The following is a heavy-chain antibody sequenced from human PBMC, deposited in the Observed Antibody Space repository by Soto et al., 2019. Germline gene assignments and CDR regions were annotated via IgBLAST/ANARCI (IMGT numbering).Heavy chain of an antibody. J-gene: IGHJ2*01. Sequence: GSLRLSCAASGFTFSSYAMSWVRQAPGKGLEWVSAISGSGGSTYYADSVKGRFTISRDNSKNTLYLQMNSLRAEDTAVYYCAKDRTRGELLIRYFDLWGRGTLVTVSS. V-gene: IGHV3-23*01. CDR2: ISGSGGST. CDR3: AKDRTRGELLIRYFDL. CDR1: GFTFSSYA. D-gene: IGHD1-26*01.